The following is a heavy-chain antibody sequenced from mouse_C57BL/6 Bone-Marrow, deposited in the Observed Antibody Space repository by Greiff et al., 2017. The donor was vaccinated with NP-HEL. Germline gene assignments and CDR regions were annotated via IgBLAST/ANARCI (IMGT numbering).Heavy chain of an antibody. CDR1: GYTFTSYW. Sequence: VQLQQPGAELVKPGASVKMSCKASGYTFTSYWITWVKQRPGQGLEWIGDIYPGSGSTNYNEKFRSKATLTVDTSSSTAYMQLSSLASEDSAVYYCARSDWDGAWFAYWGQGTLVTVSA. CDR2: IYPGSGST. D-gene: IGHD4-1*01. J-gene: IGHJ3*01. V-gene: IGHV1-55*01. CDR3: ARSDWDGAWFAY.